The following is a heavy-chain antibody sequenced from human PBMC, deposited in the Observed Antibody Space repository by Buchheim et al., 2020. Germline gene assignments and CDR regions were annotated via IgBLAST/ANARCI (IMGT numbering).Heavy chain of an antibody. CDR2: ISYDGSNK. CDR3: AKDRGSSWYLYQARSHAVVDP. J-gene: IGHJ5*02. D-gene: IGHD6-13*01. CDR1: GFTFSSYG. V-gene: IGHV3-30*18. Sequence: QVQLVESGGGVVQPGRSLRLSCAASGFTFSSYGMHWVRQAPGKGLEWVAVISYDGSNKYYADSVKGRFTISRDNSKNTLYLQMNSLRAEDTAVYYCAKDRGSSWYLYQARSHAVVDPWGQGTL.